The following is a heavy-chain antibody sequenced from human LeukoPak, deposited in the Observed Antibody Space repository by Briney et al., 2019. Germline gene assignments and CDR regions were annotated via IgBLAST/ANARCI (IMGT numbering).Heavy chain of an antibody. CDR3: ARGEWLVLGDH. CDR1: GYTFNAYY. Sequence: GASVRVSCKASGYTFNAYYMHWVRQAPGQGGEWMGWINPNSGGTNYAQKFQGRVTFKRDTSINTVYMEVNRLTSDDTVVYYCARGEWLVLGDHWGQGTPVTVSS. V-gene: IGHV1-2*01. D-gene: IGHD3-3*01. J-gene: IGHJ4*02. CDR2: INPNSGGT.